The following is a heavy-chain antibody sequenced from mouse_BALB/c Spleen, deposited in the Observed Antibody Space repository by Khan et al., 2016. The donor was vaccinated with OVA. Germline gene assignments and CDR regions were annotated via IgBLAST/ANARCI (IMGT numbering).Heavy chain of an antibody. J-gene: IGHJ2*01. CDR2: IYPSDSYT. Sequence: QVQLQQPGAELVRPGASVKLSCKASGYTFTSYWINWVRQRPGQGPEWIGNIYPSDSYTNYNQKFKDKATLTVDKSSSTAYMQLSSPTSEDSAFFYCTRGDPGNFDYWGQGTTLTVSS. V-gene: IGHV1-69*02. CDR1: GYTFTSYW. CDR3: TRGDPGNFDY. D-gene: IGHD2-13*01.